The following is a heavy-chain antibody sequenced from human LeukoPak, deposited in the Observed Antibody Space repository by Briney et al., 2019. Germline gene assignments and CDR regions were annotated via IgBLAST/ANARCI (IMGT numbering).Heavy chain of an antibody. Sequence: GGSLRLSCAASGFTVSIKFMTWVRQAPGKGLEWVSLTFNDGTTYYAASVRGRFSVSRDNSKNTLYLQMNSLRAEDSALYYCAIRNGSYAYYFDCWGQGTLVAVSP. CDR1: GFTVSIKF. J-gene: IGHJ4*02. D-gene: IGHD1-26*01. CDR3: AIRNGSYAYYFDC. CDR2: TFNDGTT. V-gene: IGHV3-53*01.